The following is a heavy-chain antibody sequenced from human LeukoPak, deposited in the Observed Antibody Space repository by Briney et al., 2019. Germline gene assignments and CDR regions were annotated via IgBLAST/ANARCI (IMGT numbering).Heavy chain of an antibody. V-gene: IGHV3-7*05. CDR2: IKQDETEK. CDR1: GFTFSSYA. Sequence: AGGSLRLSCVASGFTFSSYAMSWVRQAPGKGLEWVANIKQDETEKYYVDSVKGRFTISRDNAKNSLFLQMNSLRAEDTAVYYCARDLGSGWTPIDYWGQGTLVTVSS. D-gene: IGHD6-19*01. CDR3: ARDLGSGWTPIDY. J-gene: IGHJ4*02.